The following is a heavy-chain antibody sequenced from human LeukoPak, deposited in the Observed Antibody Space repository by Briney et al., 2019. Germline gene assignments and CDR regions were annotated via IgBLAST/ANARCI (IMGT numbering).Heavy chain of an antibody. Sequence: ASVKVSCKASGYTFTSYGISWVRQAPGQGREWMGWISAYNGNTNYAQNLQGRLTMTTDTSTSTAYMELRSLRSDDTAVYYCARDGQFGGAPRYWGQGTLVTVSS. CDR2: ISAYNGNT. J-gene: IGHJ4*02. D-gene: IGHD3-16*01. V-gene: IGHV1-18*01. CDR1: GYTFTSYG. CDR3: ARDGQFGGAPRY.